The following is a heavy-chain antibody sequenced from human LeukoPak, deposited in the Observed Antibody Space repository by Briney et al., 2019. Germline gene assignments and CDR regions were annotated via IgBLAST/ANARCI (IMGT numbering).Heavy chain of an antibody. CDR2: IYHSGST. D-gene: IGHD3-22*01. V-gene: IGHV4-30-2*01. Sequence: SETLSLTCAVSGGSISSGGYSWSWIRQPPGKGLEWIGYIYHSGSTYSNPSLKSRVTISVDRSKNHFSLKLSSVTAADTAVYYCARVGSGYYYSSYAFDIWGQGTMVNVYS. J-gene: IGHJ3*02. CDR1: GGSISSGGYS. CDR3: ARVGSGYYYSSYAFDI.